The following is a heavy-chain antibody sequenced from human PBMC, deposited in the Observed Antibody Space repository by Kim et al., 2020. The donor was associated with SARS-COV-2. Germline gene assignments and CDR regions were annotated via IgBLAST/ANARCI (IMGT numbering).Heavy chain of an antibody. CDR3: ARDGGSSSWFVYYYGMDV. J-gene: IGHJ6*02. V-gene: IGHV1-8*01. Sequence: ASVKVSCKASGYTFTSYDINWVRQATGQGLEWMGWMNPNSGNTGYAQKFQGRVTMTRNTSISTAYMELSSLRSEDTAVYYCARDGGSSSWFVYYYGMDVWGPGTTVTVSS. CDR1: GYTFTSYD. D-gene: IGHD6-13*01. CDR2: MNPNSGNT.